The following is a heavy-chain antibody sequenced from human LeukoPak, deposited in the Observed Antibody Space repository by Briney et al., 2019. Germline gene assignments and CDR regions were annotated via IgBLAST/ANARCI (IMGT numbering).Heavy chain of an antibody. CDR3: ARNGYSYGPFDY. CDR2: IYYSGST. D-gene: IGHD5-18*01. V-gene: IGHV4-59*01. CDR1: GGSISSYY. Sequence: SETLSLTCTVSGGSISSYYWSWIRQPPGKGLERIGYIYYSGSTNYNPSLKSRVTISVDTSKNQFSLKVSSVTAADTAVYYCARNGYSYGPFDYWGQGTLVTVSS. J-gene: IGHJ4*02.